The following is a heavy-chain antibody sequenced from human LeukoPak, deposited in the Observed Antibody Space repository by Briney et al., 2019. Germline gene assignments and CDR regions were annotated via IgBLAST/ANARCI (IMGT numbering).Heavy chain of an antibody. CDR1: GFTFSNYG. CDR3: AKDQGPYYYGSGSYYNALWDDY. D-gene: IGHD3-10*01. V-gene: IGHV3-30*18. CDR2: ISYDGSNK. Sequence: GRSLRLSCAASGFTFSNYGMHWVRQAPGKGLEWVAVISYDGSNKYYADSVKGRFTISRDNSKNTLYLQMNSLRAEDTAVYYCAKDQGPYYYGSGSYYNALWDDYWGERTLVTVSS. J-gene: IGHJ4*02.